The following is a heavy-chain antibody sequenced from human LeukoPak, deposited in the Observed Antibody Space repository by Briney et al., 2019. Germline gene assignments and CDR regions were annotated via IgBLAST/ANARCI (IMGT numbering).Heavy chain of an antibody. CDR1: GFTFSSYE. J-gene: IGHJ4*02. V-gene: IGHV3-48*03. CDR2: ISSTGGAK. Sequence: GGSLRLSCVISGFTFSSYEMNWVRQAPGKGLEWVSYISSTGGAKHYADSVKGRFTISRDNAKNSLYLQMNSLRVEDTAVYYCTTLGDYWGQGTLVTVSS. CDR3: TTLGDY.